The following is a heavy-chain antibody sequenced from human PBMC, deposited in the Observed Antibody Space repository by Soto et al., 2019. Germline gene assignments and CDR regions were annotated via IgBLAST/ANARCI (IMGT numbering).Heavy chain of an antibody. V-gene: IGHV1-18*01. CDR2: ITAYNGNT. J-gene: IGHJ5*02. Sequence: QVRLVQSGADVEKPGASVKVSCKASGYIFTSYGISLVRQAPGQGLEWMGGITAYNGNTNNAQKFQGRVSMTTDTSTSTAYMELRSLRSDDTAVYYCARGGVGSTAGWFDPWGQGTLVTVSS. D-gene: IGHD1-26*01. CDR1: GYIFTSYG. CDR3: ARGGVGSTAGWFDP.